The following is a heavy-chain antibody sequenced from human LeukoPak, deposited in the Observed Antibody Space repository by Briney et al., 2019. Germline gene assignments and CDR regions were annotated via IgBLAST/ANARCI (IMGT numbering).Heavy chain of an antibody. V-gene: IGHV7-4-1*02. J-gene: IGHJ3*02. CDR2: MNTDTGSS. CDR1: GYTLTTQS. Sequence: GASVKVSCKASGYTLTTQSMNWVRQAPGQGLEWMGWMNTDTGSSTYAQGFTGRFVFSVDTSVSTAYLQISSLKTEDTAVYYCAREILRLDIWGQGTMVTVSS. CDR3: AREILRLDI.